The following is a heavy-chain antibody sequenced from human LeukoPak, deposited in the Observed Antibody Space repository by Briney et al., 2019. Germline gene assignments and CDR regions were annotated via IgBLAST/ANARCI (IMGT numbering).Heavy chain of an antibody. CDR3: ARDQEVGATTYFDY. D-gene: IGHD1-26*01. J-gene: IGHJ4*02. V-gene: IGHV1-69*01. CDR1: GGTFSSYA. Sequence: APVTGSCTASGGTFSSYAISWGGQAPGQGVEWMGGINPIFGTANYAQKFQGRVTITADESTSTAYMELSSLRSEDTAVYYCARDQEVGATTYFDYWGQGTLVTVSS. CDR2: INPIFGTA.